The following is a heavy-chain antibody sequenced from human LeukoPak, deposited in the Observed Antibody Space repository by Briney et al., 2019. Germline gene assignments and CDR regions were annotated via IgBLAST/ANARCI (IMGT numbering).Heavy chain of an antibody. D-gene: IGHD2-21*01. CDR3: VPPPPRVVSATAPRSD. Sequence: GGSLRLSCTVSRFTFSSYTMSWVRQAPGKGLEWVSAITSSGGGTYYADSVKGRFTISRDNSKNTLYLQMSNLRAEDTAVYYCVPPPPRVVSATAPRSDWGQGTLVTVSS. J-gene: IGHJ4*02. CDR1: RFTFSSYT. V-gene: IGHV3-23*01. CDR2: ITSSGGGT.